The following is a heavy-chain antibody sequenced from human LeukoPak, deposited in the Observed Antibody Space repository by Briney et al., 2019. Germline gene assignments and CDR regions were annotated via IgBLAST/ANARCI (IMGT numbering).Heavy chain of an antibody. D-gene: IGHD4-23*01. CDR2: IHSGGST. Sequence: GGSLRLSCAASGFIFNSNYMSWVRQAPGKGLECVSFIHSGGSTYYADSVKGRFTISSDNSKNTLYLQMNSLRAEDTAVYYCARDDYGGNSHYAFDIWGQGTMVTVSS. J-gene: IGHJ3*02. V-gene: IGHV3-66*01. CDR1: GFIFNSNY. CDR3: ARDDYGGNSHYAFDI.